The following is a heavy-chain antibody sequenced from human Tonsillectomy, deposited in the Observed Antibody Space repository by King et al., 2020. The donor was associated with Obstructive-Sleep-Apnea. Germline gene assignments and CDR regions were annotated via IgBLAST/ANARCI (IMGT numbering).Heavy chain of an antibody. D-gene: IGHD1-26*01. Sequence: QLQESGPGLVKPSETLSLACSVSGASIDTSTYFWGWIRQPPGKGLEWIGSIFVSTGSTYYNPSLESRVTISADTSKNQLSLRLTSVTAADTAMYYCAQYVGLWVQG. V-gene: IGHV4-39*01. J-gene: IGHJ1*01. CDR3: AQYVGL. CDR2: IFVSTGST. CDR1: GASIDTSTYF.